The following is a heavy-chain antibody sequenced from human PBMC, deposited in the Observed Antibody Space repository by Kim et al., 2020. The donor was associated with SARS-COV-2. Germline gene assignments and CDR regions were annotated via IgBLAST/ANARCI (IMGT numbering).Heavy chain of an antibody. J-gene: IGHJ5*02. CDR2: IYYSGST. CDR3: ARDFGYCSGGSCYGGENWFDL. CDR1: GGSISSGGYY. V-gene: IGHV4-31*03. D-gene: IGHD2-15*01. Sequence: SETLSLTCTVSGGSISSGGYYWSWIRQHPGKGLEWIGYIYYSGSTYYNPSLKSRVTISVDTSKNQFSLKLSSVTAADTAVYYCARDFGYCSGGSCYGGENWFDLWGQGTLVTVSS.